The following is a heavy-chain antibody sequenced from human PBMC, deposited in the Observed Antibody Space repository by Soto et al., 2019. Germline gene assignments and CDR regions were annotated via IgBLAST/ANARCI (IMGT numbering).Heavy chain of an antibody. D-gene: IGHD2-2*01. Sequence: GGSLGLSCAASGFTFSSYSMNWVRQAPGKGLEWVSSISSSSSYIYYADSVKGRFTISRDNAKNSLYLQMNSLRAEDTAVYYCARDLVVVVVPAAIYGMDVWGQGTTVTVSS. J-gene: IGHJ6*02. CDR2: ISSSSSYI. CDR1: GFTFSSYS. V-gene: IGHV3-21*01. CDR3: ARDLVVVVVPAAIYGMDV.